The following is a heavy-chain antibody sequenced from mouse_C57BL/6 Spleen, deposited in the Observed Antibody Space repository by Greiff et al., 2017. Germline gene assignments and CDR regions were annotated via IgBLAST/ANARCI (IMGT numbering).Heavy chain of an antibody. Sequence: VQLQQPGAELVRPGTSVKLSCKASGYTFTSYWMHWVKQRPGQGLEWIGVIDPSDSYTNYNQKFKGKATLTVDTSSSTAYMQLSSLTSEDSAVYYCARNRARYFDYWGQGTTLTVSS. D-gene: IGHD3-3*01. CDR3: ARNRARYFDY. J-gene: IGHJ2*01. CDR1: GYTFTSYW. V-gene: IGHV1-59*01. CDR2: IDPSDSYT.